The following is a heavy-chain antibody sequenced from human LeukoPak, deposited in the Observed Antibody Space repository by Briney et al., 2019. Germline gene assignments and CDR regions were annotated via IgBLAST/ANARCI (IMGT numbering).Heavy chain of an antibody. CDR2: ISYDGSNK. V-gene: IGHV3-11*01. D-gene: IGHD3-3*01. Sequence: GGSLRLSCAASGFTFSDCYMSWIRQAPGKGLEWVAVISYDGSNKYYADSVKGRFTISRDNAKNSLYLQMNSLRAEDTAVYYCASAYYDFWSGYHHLDYWGQGTLVTVSS. CDR1: GFTFSDCY. CDR3: ASAYYDFWSGYHHLDY. J-gene: IGHJ4*02.